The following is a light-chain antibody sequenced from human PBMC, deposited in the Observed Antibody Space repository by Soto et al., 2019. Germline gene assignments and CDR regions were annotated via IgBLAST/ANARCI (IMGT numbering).Light chain of an antibody. CDR2: DVS. J-gene: IGLJ3*02. Sequence: QSALTQSPSASGSPGQSVTISCTGTSSDVGNYKYVSWYHQHPGQAPQLILYDVSKRPSGVPDRFSGSKSGSTASLTVSGIQVEDEADYYCSSYAGSNLWGFGGGTKLTVL. CDR3: SSYAGSNLWG. V-gene: IGLV2-8*01. CDR1: SSDVGNYKY.